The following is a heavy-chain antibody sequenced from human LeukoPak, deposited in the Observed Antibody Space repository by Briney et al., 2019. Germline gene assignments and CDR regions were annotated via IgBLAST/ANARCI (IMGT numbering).Heavy chain of an antibody. Sequence: ASVKVSCKASGYTFTSYDINWVRQATGQGLEWMGWMNPNSGNTGYAQKFQGRVTITRNTSISTAYMELSSLRSEDTAVYYCARVTYYYGSGSYYDTSDYWGQGTLVTVSS. V-gene: IGHV1-8*01. CDR2: MNPNSGNT. D-gene: IGHD3-10*01. CDR1: GYTFTSYD. CDR3: ARVTYYYGSGSYYDTSDY. J-gene: IGHJ4*02.